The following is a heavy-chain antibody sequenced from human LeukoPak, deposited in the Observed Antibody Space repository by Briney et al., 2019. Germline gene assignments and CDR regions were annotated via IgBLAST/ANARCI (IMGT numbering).Heavy chain of an antibody. CDR2: IYSGGST. CDR1: GFTVSSNY. V-gene: IGHV3-66*02. J-gene: IGHJ6*02. CDR3: AKSLYGDYAPRNYGMDV. Sequence: GGSLRLSCAASGFTVSSNYMSWVRQAPGKGLEWVSVIYSGGSTYYADSVKGRFTISRDNSKSTLYLQMNNLRAEDTAVFYCAKSLYGDYAPRNYGMDVWGQGTTVTVSS. D-gene: IGHD4-17*01.